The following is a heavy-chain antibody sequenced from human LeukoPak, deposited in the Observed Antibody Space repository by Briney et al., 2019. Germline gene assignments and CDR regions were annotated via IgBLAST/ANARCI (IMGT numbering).Heavy chain of an antibody. Sequence: GSLRLSCAAPGFTVSSNYMTWVRQAPGKGLEWVSVIYGGTNTYYADSVKGPFTISRDNSKNTLYLQMNSLRAEDTAVYYCARDDSDLNYYDSSGYYGAYHWGQGTLVTVYS. CDR2: IYGGTNT. V-gene: IGHV3-53*01. CDR1: GFTVSSNY. D-gene: IGHD3-22*01. CDR3: ARDDSDLNYYDSSGYYGAYH. J-gene: IGHJ4*02.